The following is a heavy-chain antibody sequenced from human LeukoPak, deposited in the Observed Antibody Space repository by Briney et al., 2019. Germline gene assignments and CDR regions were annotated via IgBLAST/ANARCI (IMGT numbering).Heavy chain of an antibody. Sequence: VASVKVSCKVSGYTLTELSMHWVRQAPGQGLEWMGAINSGSGSVSHAQKLQGRVTMTRDTATSTVYMELSSLGSEDTAVYYCTREVVGTTIKNFDSWGQGTLVTVSP. J-gene: IGHJ4*02. CDR3: TREVVGTTIKNFDS. D-gene: IGHD4-11*01. CDR1: GYTLTELS. CDR2: INSGSGSV. V-gene: IGHV1-46*01.